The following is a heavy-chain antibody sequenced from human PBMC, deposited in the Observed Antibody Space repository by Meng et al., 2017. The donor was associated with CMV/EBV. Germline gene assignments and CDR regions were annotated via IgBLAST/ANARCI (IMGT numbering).Heavy chain of an antibody. CDR1: GFTFSSYS. CDR2: ISSSSSYI. Sequence: GGSLRLSCAASGFTFSSYSMNWVRQAPGKGLEWVSSISSSSSYIYYADSVKGRFTISRGNAKNSLYLQMNSLRAEDTAVYYCARDPGRIAARPWYWGQGTLVTVSS. D-gene: IGHD6-6*01. J-gene: IGHJ4*02. V-gene: IGHV3-21*01. CDR3: ARDPGRIAARPWY.